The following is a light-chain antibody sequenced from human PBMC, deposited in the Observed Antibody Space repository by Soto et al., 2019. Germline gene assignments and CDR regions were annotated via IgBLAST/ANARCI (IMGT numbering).Light chain of an antibody. Sequence: DIQMTQSPSSLSASVGDRVNITCRASQTVSSYLNWYQQKPGTVPKLLIYDASSLESGVPSRFSGSRSGTEFTLTISSLQPDDIATYYCQQYDTYWTFGQGTKVDIK. CDR2: DAS. CDR3: QQYDTYWT. V-gene: IGKV1-5*01. CDR1: QTVSSY. J-gene: IGKJ1*01.